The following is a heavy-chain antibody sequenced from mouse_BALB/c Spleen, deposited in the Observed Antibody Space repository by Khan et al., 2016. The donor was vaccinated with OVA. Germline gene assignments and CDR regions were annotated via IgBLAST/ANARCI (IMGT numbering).Heavy chain of an antibody. Sequence: EVKLVESGGGLVKPGGSLKLSCAASGFTFSSYAMSWVRQTPEKRLQWVASFSSGGTTYYPDSVKGRFTISRDNARNILYLQMSSLRSEDTAMYYCAREVYGSSYGWFAYWGQGTLVTVS. CDR3: AREVYGSSYGWFAY. CDR2: FSSGGTT. CDR1: GFTFSSYA. D-gene: IGHD1-1*01. V-gene: IGHV5-6-5*01. J-gene: IGHJ3*01.